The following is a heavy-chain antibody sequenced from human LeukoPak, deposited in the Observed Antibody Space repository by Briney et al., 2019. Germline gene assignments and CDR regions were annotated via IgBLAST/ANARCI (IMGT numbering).Heavy chain of an antibody. V-gene: IGHV1-2*06. CDR2: INPNNGAT. CDR3: ATGIAARPYYYYGMDV. J-gene: IGHJ6*02. CDR1: GYTFTGYY. D-gene: IGHD6-6*01. Sequence: ASVKVSCKASGYTFTGYYMHWVRQAPGQGLEWMGRINPNNGATNYAQKLQGRVTITGDTSISTAYMELSSLRSDDTAVYYCATGIAARPYYYYGMDVWGQGTTVTVSS.